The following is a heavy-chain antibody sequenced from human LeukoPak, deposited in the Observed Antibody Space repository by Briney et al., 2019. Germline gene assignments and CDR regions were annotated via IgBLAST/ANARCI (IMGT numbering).Heavy chain of an antibody. V-gene: IGHV4-4*07. D-gene: IGHD6-13*01. CDR2: IHTSGIT. Sequence: SETLSLTCTVSGSSITPYYYYWIRQPAGKGLEYIGRIHTSGITNYNPSLKSRVTISVEKSNNYFSLKLSSVTAADTAVYYCARDFSSSWYAFDIWGQGTMVIVSS. J-gene: IGHJ3*02. CDR3: ARDFSSSWYAFDI. CDR1: GSSITPYY.